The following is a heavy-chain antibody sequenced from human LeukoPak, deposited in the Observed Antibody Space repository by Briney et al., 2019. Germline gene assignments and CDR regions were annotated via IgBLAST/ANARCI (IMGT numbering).Heavy chain of an antibody. CDR1: GYTFTSSD. Sequence: ASVKVSCKASGYTFTSSDINWVRQATGQGLEWMGWMNPNSGNTGYAQKFQGRVTMTRNTSISTAYMELSSLRSEDTAVYYCARGDGSSWEFDYWGQGTLVTVSS. CDR2: MNPNSGNT. CDR3: ARGDGSSWEFDY. D-gene: IGHD6-13*01. J-gene: IGHJ4*02. V-gene: IGHV1-8*01.